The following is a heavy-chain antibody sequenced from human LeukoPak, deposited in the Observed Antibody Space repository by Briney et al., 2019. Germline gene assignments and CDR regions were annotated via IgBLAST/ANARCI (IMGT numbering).Heavy chain of an antibody. D-gene: IGHD6-19*01. J-gene: IGHJ4*02. V-gene: IGHV3-30-3*01. CDR2: ISYDGSNK. Sequence: PGGSLRLSCAASGFTFSSYAMHWVRQAPGKGLEWVAVISYDGSNKYYADSVKGRFTISRDNSKNTLYLQMNSLRAEDTAVYYCAKEGSPGGYSSGWYSHVFDYWGQGILVTVSS. CDR1: GFTFSSYA. CDR3: AKEGSPGGYSSGWYSHVFDY.